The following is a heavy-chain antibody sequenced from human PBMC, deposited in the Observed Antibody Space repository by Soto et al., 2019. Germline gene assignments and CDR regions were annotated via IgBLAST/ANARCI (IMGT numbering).Heavy chain of an antibody. CDR2: ISGSGGST. Sequence: GRSLRLSCAASGFTFSSYAMSWVRQSPGKGLEWVSAISGSGGSTYYADSVKGRFTISRDNSKNTLYLQMNNLRAEDTAVYYYATRFCSGYFDYWGQGTLVTVSS. CDR3: ATRFCSGYFDY. D-gene: IGHD3-3*01. J-gene: IGHJ4*02. CDR1: GFTFSSYA. V-gene: IGHV3-23*01.